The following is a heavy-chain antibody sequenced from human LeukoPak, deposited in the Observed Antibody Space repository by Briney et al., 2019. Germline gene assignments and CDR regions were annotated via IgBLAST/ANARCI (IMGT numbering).Heavy chain of an antibody. CDR1: GLTFSSYT. D-gene: IGHD1-26*01. CDR3: ARDGIVGATRSNFDY. Sequence: GGSLRLSCAASGLTFSSYTINWVRQAPGKGLEWVSLISSSSNYIYYADSVKGRFTISRDNAKNSLYLQMNSLRVEDTAVYYCARDGIVGATRSNFDYWGQGTPVTVSS. J-gene: IGHJ4*02. V-gene: IGHV3-21*01. CDR2: ISSSSNYI.